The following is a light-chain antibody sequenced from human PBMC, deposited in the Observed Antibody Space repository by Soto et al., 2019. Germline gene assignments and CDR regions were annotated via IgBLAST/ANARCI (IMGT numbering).Light chain of an antibody. CDR1: QSVSVN. V-gene: IGKV3-11*01. CDR2: SAS. CDR3: QERNRWPRGT. Sequence: EVVLTQSPATLSLSPGESATLSCRASQSVSVNFAWYQQKPGQAPRPLIYSASDRAPGIPARFSGRGSGTYFTLTISSLEPEDFADYYCQERNRWPRGTFGGGTKVEIK. J-gene: IGKJ4*01.